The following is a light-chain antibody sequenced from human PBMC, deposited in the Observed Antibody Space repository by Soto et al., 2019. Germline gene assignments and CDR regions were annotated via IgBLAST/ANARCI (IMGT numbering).Light chain of an antibody. CDR2: GAS. CDR1: QSVSSN. Sequence: EIVMTQSPATLSVSPGERATLSCRASQSVSSNLAWYQQKPGQAPRLLIYGASTRATGIPARFSGSGSGTEFTLTISSLQSEDFAVYYCQQYNKWPLNFGGVTKVEIK. CDR3: QQYNKWPLN. J-gene: IGKJ4*01. V-gene: IGKV3-15*01.